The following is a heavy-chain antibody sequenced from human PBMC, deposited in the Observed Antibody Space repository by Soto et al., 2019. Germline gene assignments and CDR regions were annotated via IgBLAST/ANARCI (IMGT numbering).Heavy chain of an antibody. CDR2: LYYSGIT. CDR1: GASIRSYY. V-gene: IGHV4-59*01. J-gene: IGHJ3*01. D-gene: IGHD6-19*01. CDR3: AKEVAATFNGFDV. Sequence: QVQLQESGPGLVKPSETLSLTCTVSGASIRSYYWCWIRQPPGKGLEWIGYLYYSGITNYNPSLKSRVTISLDTSKSQFSLRVTSVTAADTAVYYCAKEVAATFNGFDVWSQGTMVTVSS.